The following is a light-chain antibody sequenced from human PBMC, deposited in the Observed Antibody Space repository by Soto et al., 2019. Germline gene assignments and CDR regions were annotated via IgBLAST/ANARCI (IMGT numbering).Light chain of an antibody. CDR1: QGISTY. V-gene: IGKV1-9*01. J-gene: IGKJ4*01. Sequence: IQLTQSPSSLSASVGDRVSVTCRASQGISTYLAWYQQKPGKAPKLLIYAASSLQSGVPSRFSGSGSGKDFTLTISSLQPEDFATYYCQQLKTYPPAFGGGTKVEVK. CDR2: AAS. CDR3: QQLKTYPPA.